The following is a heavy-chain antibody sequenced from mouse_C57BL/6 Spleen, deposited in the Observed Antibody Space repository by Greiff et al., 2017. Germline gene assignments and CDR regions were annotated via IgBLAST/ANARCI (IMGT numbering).Heavy chain of an antibody. CDR3: ARSVYYGSPLVY. D-gene: IGHD1-1*01. J-gene: IGHJ2*02. V-gene: IGHV1-64*01. CDR2: IHPNSGST. CDR1: GYTFPSYW. Sequence: QVQLQQPGAELVKPGASVKLSCKASGYTFPSYWMHWVKQRPGQGLAWIGMIHPNSGSTNYNEKFKSKDTLTVDKSSSTASMQLSSLTSEDSAVFYCARSVYYGSPLVYCGQGTSLTCSS.